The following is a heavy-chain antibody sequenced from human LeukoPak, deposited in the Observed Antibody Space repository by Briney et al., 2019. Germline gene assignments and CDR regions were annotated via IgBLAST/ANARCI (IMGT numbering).Heavy chain of an antibody. J-gene: IGHJ3*02. CDR3: ARDRYYYDSSGSGAFDI. D-gene: IGHD3-22*01. CDR2: IYTSGST. Sequence: PSETLSLTCTVSGGSISSYYWSWIRQPAGKGLEWIGRIYTSGSTNYNPSLKSRVTMSVDTSKNQFSLKLSSVTATDTAVYYCARDRYYYDSSGSGAFDIWGQGTMVTVSS. V-gene: IGHV4-4*07. CDR1: GGSISSYY.